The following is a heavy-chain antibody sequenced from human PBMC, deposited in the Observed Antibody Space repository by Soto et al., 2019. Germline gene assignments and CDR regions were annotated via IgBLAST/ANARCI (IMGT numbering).Heavy chain of an antibody. Sequence: SETLSLTCAVSGGSISSGGYSWSWIRQPPGKGLEWIGYIYHSGSTYYNPSLKSRVTISVDKSKNQFSLKLSSVTAADTAVYYCARHMVRGVIKAYYGMDVWGQGTTVTVSS. D-gene: IGHD3-10*01. CDR3: ARHMVRGVIKAYYGMDV. J-gene: IGHJ6*02. CDR1: GGSISSGGYS. CDR2: IYHSGST. V-gene: IGHV4-30-2*01.